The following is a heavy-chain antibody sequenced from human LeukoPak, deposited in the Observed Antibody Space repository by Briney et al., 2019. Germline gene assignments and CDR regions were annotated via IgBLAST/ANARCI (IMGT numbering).Heavy chain of an antibody. CDR3: AKDRSYYDSSGYIYYFDY. V-gene: IGHV3-9*01. CDR1: GFTFDDYA. CDR2: ISWNSGSI. J-gene: IGHJ4*02. Sequence: GGSLRLSCAASGFTFDDYAMHWVRQAPGKGLEWVSGISWNSGSIGYADSVKGRFTISRDNSKNTLYLQMNSLRAEDTAVYYCAKDRSYYDSSGYIYYFDYWGQGTLVTVSS. D-gene: IGHD3-22*01.